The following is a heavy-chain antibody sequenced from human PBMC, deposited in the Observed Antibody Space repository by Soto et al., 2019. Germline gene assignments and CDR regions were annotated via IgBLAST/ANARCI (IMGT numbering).Heavy chain of an antibody. J-gene: IGHJ4*02. D-gene: IGHD3-3*01. V-gene: IGHV1-18*01. Sequence: ASVKVSCTASGYTFTSYGISWVRQSPGQGPEWMGLISAYDGNTSYAQKFQGRVTMTRDTSTSTVYMELSSLRSEDTAVYYCARGQGLRFLEWFRSHYDYWGQGTLVTVSS. CDR3: ARGQGLRFLEWFRSHYDY. CDR1: GYTFTSYG. CDR2: ISAYDGNT.